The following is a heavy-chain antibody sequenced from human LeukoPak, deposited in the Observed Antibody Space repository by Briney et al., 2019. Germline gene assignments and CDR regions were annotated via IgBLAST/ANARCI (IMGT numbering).Heavy chain of an antibody. J-gene: IGHJ6*03. V-gene: IGHV1-46*01. CDR2: INPSGGST. CDR1: GYTFTSYY. Sequence: ASVKVSCKASGYTFTSYYMHWVRQAPGQGREWMGIINPSGGSTSYAQKFQGRVTTTRDTSTSTVYMELRSLRSEDTAVYYCARDASSGWKWNYYYMDVWGKGTTVTVSS. CDR3: ARDASSGWKWNYYYMDV. D-gene: IGHD6-19*01.